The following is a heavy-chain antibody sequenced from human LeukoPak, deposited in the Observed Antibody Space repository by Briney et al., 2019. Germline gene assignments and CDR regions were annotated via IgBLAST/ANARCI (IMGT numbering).Heavy chain of an antibody. J-gene: IGHJ4*02. CDR1: GGSISSGDYY. CDR3: ASNKGQWLFSD. Sequence: SETLSLTCTVSGGSISSGDYYWSWIRQPPGKGLEWIGYIYYSGSTNYNPSLKSRVTISVDTSKNQFSLRLSSVTAADTAVYYCASNKGQWLFSDWGQGTLVTVSS. D-gene: IGHD6-19*01. CDR2: IYYSGST. V-gene: IGHV4-30-4*01.